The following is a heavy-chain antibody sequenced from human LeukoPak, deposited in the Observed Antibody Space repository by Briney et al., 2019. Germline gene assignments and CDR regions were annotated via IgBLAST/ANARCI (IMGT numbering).Heavy chain of an antibody. Sequence: SQTLSLTCTVSGGSINSGSHYWSWLRQPAGKGLEWIGRIYTSGSTNYNPSLKSRVTISVDTSKNQFSLKLSSVTAADTAVYYCARHGSIRYFDPTHRFDPWGQGTLVTVSS. CDR1: GGSINSGSHY. V-gene: IGHV4-61*02. CDR3: ARHGSIRYFDPTHRFDP. CDR2: IYTSGST. J-gene: IGHJ5*02. D-gene: IGHD3-9*01.